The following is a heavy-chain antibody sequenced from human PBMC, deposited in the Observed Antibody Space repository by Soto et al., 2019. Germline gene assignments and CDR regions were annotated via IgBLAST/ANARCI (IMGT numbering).Heavy chain of an antibody. CDR3: VRAWAAGTIVLGWFDP. D-gene: IGHD6-13*01. J-gene: IGHJ5*02. V-gene: IGHV4-30-4*01. CDR2: IYYSGST. CDR1: GGSISSGDYY. Sequence: QVQLQESGPGLVKPSQTLSLTCTVSGGSISSGDYYWSWIRQPPGKGLEWIGYIYYSGSTYYNPSLKSRVTISVDTSKNQFSLKLSSVTAADTAVYYCVRAWAAGTIVLGWFDPWGQGTLVTVSS.